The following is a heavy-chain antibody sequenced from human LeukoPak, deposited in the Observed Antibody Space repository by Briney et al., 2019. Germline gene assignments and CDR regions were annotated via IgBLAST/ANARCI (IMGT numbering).Heavy chain of an antibody. CDR3: ARVGPIYYDSSGYFRGDAFDI. CDR1: GFTFSSYE. D-gene: IGHD3-22*01. Sequence: PGGSQRLSCAASGFTFSSYEMNWVRQAPGKGLEWVSYISSSGSTIYYADSVKGRFTISRDNAKNSLYLQMNSLRAEDTAVYYCARVGPIYYDSSGYFRGDAFDIWGQGTMVTVSS. J-gene: IGHJ3*02. CDR2: ISSSGSTI. V-gene: IGHV3-48*03.